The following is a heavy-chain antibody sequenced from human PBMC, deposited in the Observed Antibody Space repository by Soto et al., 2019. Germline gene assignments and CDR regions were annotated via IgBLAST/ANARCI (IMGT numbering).Heavy chain of an antibody. CDR3: ARDLXGDFWSGYYFQPNAFDI. CDR2: ISAYNGNT. D-gene: IGHD3-3*01. Sequence: SVKVYCKASGYTFTSYGISWVRQAPGQGLEWMGWISAYNGNTNYAQKLQGRVTMTTDTSTSTAYMELRSLRSDDTAVYYCARDLXGDFWSGYYFQPNAFDIWGQGTMVTVSS. J-gene: IGHJ3*02. V-gene: IGHV1-18*04. CDR1: GYTFTSYG.